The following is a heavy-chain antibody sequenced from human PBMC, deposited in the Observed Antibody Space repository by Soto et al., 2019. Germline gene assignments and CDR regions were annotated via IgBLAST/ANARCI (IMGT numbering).Heavy chain of an antibody. CDR2: MNPNSGNT. D-gene: IGHD6-13*01. CDR1: GYTFTSYD. Sequence: ASVKVSCKASGYTFTSYDINWVRQATGQGLEWMGWMNPNSGNTGYAQKFQGRVTMTRNTSISTAYMELSSLRPEDTAVYYCATVADSSSWLFDYWGQGTLVTVSS. CDR3: ATVADSSSWLFDY. J-gene: IGHJ4*02. V-gene: IGHV1-8*01.